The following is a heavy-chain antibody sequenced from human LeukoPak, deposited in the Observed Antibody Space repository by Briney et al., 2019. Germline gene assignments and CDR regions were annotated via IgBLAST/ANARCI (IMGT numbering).Heavy chain of an antibody. CDR1: GFTFSSYG. J-gene: IGHJ4*02. D-gene: IGHD1-14*01. Sequence: PGGSLRLPYAASGFTFSSYGMHWVRQAPGKGLEWVAVISYDGSNKYYADSVKGRFTISRDNSKNTLYLQMNSLRAEDTAVYYCAKDRTKVFHDLIDYWGQGTLVTVSS. V-gene: IGHV3-30*18. CDR2: ISYDGSNK. CDR3: AKDRTKVFHDLIDY.